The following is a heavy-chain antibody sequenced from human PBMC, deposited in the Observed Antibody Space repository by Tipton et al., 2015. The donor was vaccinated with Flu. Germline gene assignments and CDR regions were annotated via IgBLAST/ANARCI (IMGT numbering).Heavy chain of an antibody. V-gene: IGHV4-59*01. CDR1: GGSISSYY. D-gene: IGHD3-10*01. CDR3: ASTQPGYGSGSYAD. Sequence: LRLSCTVSGGSISSYYWSWIRQPPGKGLEWIGYIYYSGSTNYNPSLKSRVTISVDTSKNQFSLKLSSVTAADTAVYYCASTQPGYGSGSYADWGQGTLVTVSS. CDR2: IYYSGST. J-gene: IGHJ4*02.